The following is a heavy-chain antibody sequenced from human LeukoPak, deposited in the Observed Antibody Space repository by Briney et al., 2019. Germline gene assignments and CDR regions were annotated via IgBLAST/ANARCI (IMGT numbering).Heavy chain of an antibody. Sequence: GASVKVSCKASGYTFTGYYMHWVRQAPGQGLEWMGWINPNSGGTNYAQKFQGRVTTTRDTSISTAYMELSRLRSDDTAVYYCARGGVLRYFDWLSPLDAFDIWGQGTMVTVSS. CDR3: ARGGVLRYFDWLSPLDAFDI. J-gene: IGHJ3*02. CDR1: GYTFTGYY. V-gene: IGHV1-2*02. CDR2: INPNSGGT. D-gene: IGHD3-9*01.